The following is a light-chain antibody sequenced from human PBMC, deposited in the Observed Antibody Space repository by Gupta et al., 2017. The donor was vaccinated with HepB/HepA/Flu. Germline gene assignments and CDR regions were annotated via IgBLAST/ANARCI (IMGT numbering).Light chain of an antibody. CDR2: ETS. CDR1: TGAVTSRHF. J-gene: IGLJ3*02. Sequence: QAVVTQEPSLTVSPGGTVTLTLGSSTGAVTSRHFPYWFQQKPGQAPRTLVYETSNKHSWTPARFSGSLLGGKAALTLSGAQPEDEAEYYCLLSSGGARVFGGGTKLTVL. V-gene: IGLV7-46*01. CDR3: LLSSGGARV.